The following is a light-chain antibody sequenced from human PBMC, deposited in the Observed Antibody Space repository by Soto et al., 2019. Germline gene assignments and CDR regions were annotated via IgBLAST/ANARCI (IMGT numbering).Light chain of an antibody. CDR2: WAS. CDR1: LSVFYSSNNQNY. J-gene: IGKJ4*01. CDR3: QQYYTTLAPT. V-gene: IGKV4-1*01. Sequence: DIVMTQSPESLTVSLGERATINCKSSLSVFYSSNNQNYLAWYQHKPGQPPKLLIYWASTRESGVPDRFNVRGSGTDFTLTISSLQAEDVAVYYCQQYYTTLAPTFGGGTKVEIK.